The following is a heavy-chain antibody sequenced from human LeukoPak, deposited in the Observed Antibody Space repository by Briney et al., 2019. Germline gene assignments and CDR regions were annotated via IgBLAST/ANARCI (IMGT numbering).Heavy chain of an antibody. CDR1: GGSFSGYY. V-gene: IGHV4-34*01. CDR2: INHSGST. Sequence: SETLSLTCAVYGGSFSGYYWSWIRQPPGKGLEWIGEINHSGSTNYNPSLKSRVTISVDTSKNQFSLKLSSVTAADTAVYYCARDGYGSGRLPGDWGQGTLVTVSS. D-gene: IGHD3-10*01. CDR3: ARDGYGSGRLPGD. J-gene: IGHJ4*02.